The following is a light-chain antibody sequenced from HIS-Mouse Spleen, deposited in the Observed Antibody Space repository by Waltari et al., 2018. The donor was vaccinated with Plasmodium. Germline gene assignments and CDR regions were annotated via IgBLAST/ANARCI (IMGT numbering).Light chain of an antibody. Sequence: SYELAQPSSVSVSPAPTARITCPGDVLAKKYARWVQQKPGQAPGLVIYKDSERPSGIPERFSGSSSGTTVTLTISGAQVEDEADYYCYSAADNNLVFGGGTKLTVL. CDR3: YSAADNNLV. CDR1: VLAKKY. J-gene: IGLJ3*02. CDR2: KDS. V-gene: IGLV3-27*01.